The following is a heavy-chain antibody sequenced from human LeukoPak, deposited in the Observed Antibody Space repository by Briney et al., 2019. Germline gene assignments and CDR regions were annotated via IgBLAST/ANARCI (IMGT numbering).Heavy chain of an antibody. V-gene: IGHV3-23*01. J-gene: IGHJ5*02. CDR1: GFTFSSYA. D-gene: IGHD3-10*01. Sequence: GGSLRLSCAASGFTFSSYAMSWVRQAPGKGLEWVSAISGSGGSTYYADSVKGRFTISRDNSKNTLYLQMNSLRAEDTAVYYCAKDGSGSYYNVLNWFDPWGQGTLVTVSS. CDR2: ISGSGGST. CDR3: AKDGSGSYYNVLNWFDP.